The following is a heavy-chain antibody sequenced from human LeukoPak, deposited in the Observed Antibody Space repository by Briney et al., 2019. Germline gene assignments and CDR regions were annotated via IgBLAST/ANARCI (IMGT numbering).Heavy chain of an antibody. CDR3: VRSTRDGYD. J-gene: IGHJ4*02. V-gene: IGHV3-74*01. D-gene: IGHD5-24*01. Sequence: GGSLRLSCAAFGFSVSSSWMHWVRQAPGKGLLWVSRITSDGTSSIYADSVKGRFTISRDNAMNTLYLQMSSLRDDDTAVYYCVRSTRDGYDWGQGTLVTVSS. CDR2: ITSDGTSS. CDR1: GFSVSSSW.